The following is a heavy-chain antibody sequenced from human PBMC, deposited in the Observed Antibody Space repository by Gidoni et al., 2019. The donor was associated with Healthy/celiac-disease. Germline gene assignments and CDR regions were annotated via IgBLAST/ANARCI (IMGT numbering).Heavy chain of an antibody. CDR2: INHSGST. D-gene: IGHD3-3*01. J-gene: IGHJ4*02. CDR3: ARVSDSITIFGVVRQPNFDY. CDR1: GGSFSGYY. Sequence: QVQLQQWGAGLLKPSETLSLTCAVYGGSFSGYYWSWIRQPPGKGLEWIGEINHSGSTNYNPSLKSRVTISVDTSKNQFSLKLSSVTAADTAVYYCARVSDSITIFGVVRQPNFDYWGQGTLVTVSS. V-gene: IGHV4-34*01.